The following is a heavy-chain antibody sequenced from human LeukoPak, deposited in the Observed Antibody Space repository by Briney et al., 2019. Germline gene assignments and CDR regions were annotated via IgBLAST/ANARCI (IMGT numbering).Heavy chain of an antibody. CDR1: GFTFSSYG. J-gene: IGHJ4*02. CDR2: ISYDGSNK. V-gene: IGHV3-30*18. D-gene: IGHD2-2*01. CDR3: AKKGPVPAAMSIDY. Sequence: GGSLRLSCAASGFTFSSYGMHWVRQAPGKGLEWVAVISYDGSNKYYADSVKGRFTISRDNSKNTLYLQMNSLRAEDTAVYYCAKKGPVPAAMSIDYWGQGTLVSVSS.